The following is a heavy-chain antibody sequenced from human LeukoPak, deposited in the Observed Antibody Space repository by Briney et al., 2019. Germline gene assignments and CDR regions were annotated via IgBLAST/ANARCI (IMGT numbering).Heavy chain of an antibody. CDR3: ASGGSIAVATWVDY. Sequence: PGGSLRLSCAGSGFTFRDYSMSWVRQAPGKGLGWVSYIGSSGSTIYYADSVKGRFTISRDNAKNSLYLQMNSLRAEDTAVYYCASGGSIAVATWVDYWGQGTLVIVSS. CDR2: IGSSGSTI. V-gene: IGHV3-11*01. J-gene: IGHJ4*02. CDR1: GFTFRDYS. D-gene: IGHD6-19*01.